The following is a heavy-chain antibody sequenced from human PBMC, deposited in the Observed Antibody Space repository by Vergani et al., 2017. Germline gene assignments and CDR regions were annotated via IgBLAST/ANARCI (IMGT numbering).Heavy chain of an antibody. J-gene: IGHJ6*03. D-gene: IGHD3-10*01. CDR3: AKALIPGYYYYYMDV. CDR2: ISGSGGST. Sequence: EVQLLESGGGLVQPGGSLRLSCAASGFTFSSYAMSWVRPAPGKGLEWVSAISGSGGSTYYADSVKGRFTISRDNSKNTLYLQMNSLRAEDTAVYYCAKALIPGYYYYYMDVWGKGTTVTVSS. CDR1: GFTFSSYA. V-gene: IGHV3-23*01.